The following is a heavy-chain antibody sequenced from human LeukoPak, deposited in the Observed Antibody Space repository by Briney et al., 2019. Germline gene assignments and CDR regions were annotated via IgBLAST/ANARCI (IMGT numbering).Heavy chain of an antibody. V-gene: IGHV3-66*02. D-gene: IGHD2-2*01. CDR3: ARGEYQLPQGN. Sequence: GGSLRLSCAASGFTVSSNYMSWVRQAPGKGLEWGSVIYSGGSTYYPDSVTGRFTISRDNSNNTLYLQMNSLSAEATAVYYCARGEYQLPQGNWGQGTLVTVSS. CDR1: GFTVSSNY. CDR2: IYSGGST. J-gene: IGHJ4*02.